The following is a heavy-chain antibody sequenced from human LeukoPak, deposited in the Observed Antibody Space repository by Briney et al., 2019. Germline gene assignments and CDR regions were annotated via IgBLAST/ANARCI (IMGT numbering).Heavy chain of an antibody. V-gene: IGHV4-34*01. J-gene: IGHJ2*01. Sequence: SETLSLTCAVYGGSFSGYYWSWIRQPPGKGLEWIGEINHSGSTNYNPSLNSRVTISVDTSKNQFSLKLSSVTAADTAVYYCARDWLQSPYFDLWGRGTLVTVYS. CDR2: INHSGST. CDR3: ARDWLQSPYFDL. D-gene: IGHD5-24*01. CDR1: GGSFSGYY.